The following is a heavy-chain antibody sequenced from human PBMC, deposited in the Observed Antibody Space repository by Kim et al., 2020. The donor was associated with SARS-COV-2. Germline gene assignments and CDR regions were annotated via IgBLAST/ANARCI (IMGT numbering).Heavy chain of an antibody. D-gene: IGHD1-1*01. CDR3: ARGELYWYFDL. J-gene: IGHJ2*01. V-gene: IGHV3-53*01. CDR2: IYSSGVT. CDR1: GFTVSSNF. Sequence: GGSLRLSCAASGFTVSSNFMNWVHQAPGKGLEWVSIIYSSGVTYYADSVKGRLTISRDNSKNTLYLQMNSLRAEDTAVYYCARGELYWYFDLWGRGTLVT.